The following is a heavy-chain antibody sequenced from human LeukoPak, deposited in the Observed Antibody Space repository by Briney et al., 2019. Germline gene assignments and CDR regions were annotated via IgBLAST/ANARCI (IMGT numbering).Heavy chain of an antibody. Sequence: RPGGSLRLSCAASGFTFDDYGMSRVRQAPGKGLEWVSGINWNGGSTGYADSEKGRFTISRDNATNSLYLQMNSLRAEDTALYHCARVRWGEYYYGSGSYSYYYYMDVWGKGTTVTISS. D-gene: IGHD3-10*01. V-gene: IGHV3-20*01. J-gene: IGHJ6*03. CDR2: INWNGGST. CDR3: ARVRWGEYYYGSGSYSYYYYMDV. CDR1: GFTFDDYG.